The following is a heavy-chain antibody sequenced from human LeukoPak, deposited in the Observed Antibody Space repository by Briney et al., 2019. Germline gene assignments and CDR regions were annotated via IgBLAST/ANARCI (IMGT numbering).Heavy chain of an antibody. D-gene: IGHD2-2*02. CDR2: IYYSGST. Sequence: PSETLSLTCTVSGGSISSGDYYWSWIRQPPGKGLEWIGYIYYSGSTYYNPSLKSRVTISVDTSKNQFSLKLSSVTAADTAVYYCAREAEYCSSTSCYNPDVNHAFDIWGQGTMVTVSS. V-gene: IGHV4-30-4*01. CDR3: AREAEYCSSTSCYNPDVNHAFDI. J-gene: IGHJ3*02. CDR1: GGSISSGDYY.